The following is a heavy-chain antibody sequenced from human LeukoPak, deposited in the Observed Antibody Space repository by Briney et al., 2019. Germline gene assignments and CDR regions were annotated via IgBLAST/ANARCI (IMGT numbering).Heavy chain of an antibody. Sequence: SQTLSLTCTVSGGSVSSSNLYWAWIRQPPGKGLEWVASIYYTGNTFYNPSLKSRGTLSLDTSKNQFSLKLTSVTAADTAVYYCASPSLMSGEPSYFNFWGQGTLVSVSA. CDR3: ASPSLMSGEPSYFNF. V-gene: IGHV4-39*07. J-gene: IGHJ4*02. CDR1: GGSVSSSNLY. D-gene: IGHD4-17*01. CDR2: IYYTGNT.